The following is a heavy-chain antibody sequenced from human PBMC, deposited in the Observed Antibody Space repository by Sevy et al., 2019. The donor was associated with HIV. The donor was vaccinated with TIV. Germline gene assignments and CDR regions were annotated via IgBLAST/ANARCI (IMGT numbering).Heavy chain of an antibody. J-gene: IGHJ4*02. V-gene: IGHV3-30-3*01. CDR1: GFTFSSYA. CDR2: ISYDGSNK. CDR3: ARDEKDYRSWTVLSGWGLIDY. Sequence: GGSLRLSCAASGFTFSSYAMYWVRQAPGRGLEWVAVISYDGSNKYYADSVKGRFTISRDNSKNTLYLQMNSLRAEDTAVYYCARDEKDYRSWTVLSGWGLIDYWGQRTLVTVSS. D-gene: IGHD4-4*01.